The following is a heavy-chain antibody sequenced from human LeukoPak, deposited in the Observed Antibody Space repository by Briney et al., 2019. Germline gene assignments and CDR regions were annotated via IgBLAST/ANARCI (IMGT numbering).Heavy chain of an antibody. Sequence: PSETLSLTRTVSGGSISSSSYYWGWIRQPPGKGLEWIGSIYYSGSTYYNPSLKSRVTISVDTSKNQFSLKLSSVTAADTAVYYCAREGILTGYYRGLGYYYGMDVWGQGTTVTVSS. J-gene: IGHJ6*02. CDR1: GGSISSSSYY. CDR2: IYYSGST. D-gene: IGHD3-9*01. V-gene: IGHV4-39*07. CDR3: AREGILTGYYRGLGYYYGMDV.